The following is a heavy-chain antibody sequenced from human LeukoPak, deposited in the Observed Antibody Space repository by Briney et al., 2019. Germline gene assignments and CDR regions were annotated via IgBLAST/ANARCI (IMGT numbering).Heavy chain of an antibody. CDR3: ARVGWFGELTRHPVGDS. J-gene: IGHJ4*02. Sequence: GGSLRLSCAASGFTFNSYWMSWVRQAPGKGLEWVANIKQDGSEKNYVDSVRGRFTISRDTAENSLYLRMNRLRDEDTAVYYCARVGWFGELTRHPVGDSWGQGTLVIVSS. CDR1: GFTFNSYW. V-gene: IGHV3-7*01. CDR2: IKQDGSEK. D-gene: IGHD3-10*01.